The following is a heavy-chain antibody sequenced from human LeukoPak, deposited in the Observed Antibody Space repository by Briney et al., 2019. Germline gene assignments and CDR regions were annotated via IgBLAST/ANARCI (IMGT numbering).Heavy chain of an antibody. V-gene: IGHV1-58*02. Sequence: SVKVSCKASGFTFTSSAMQWGRQARGQRLEGIGWIVVGSGNTNYAQKFQERVTITRDMSTSTAYMELSSLRSEDTAVYYCAADLDGYSYGYDAFDIWGQGTMVTVSS. CDR3: AADLDGYSYGYDAFDI. CDR1: GFTFTSSA. J-gene: IGHJ3*02. CDR2: IVVGSGNT. D-gene: IGHD5-18*01.